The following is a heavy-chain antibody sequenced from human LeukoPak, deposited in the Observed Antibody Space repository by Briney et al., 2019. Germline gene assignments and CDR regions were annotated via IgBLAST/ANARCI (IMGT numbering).Heavy chain of an antibody. D-gene: IGHD5-12*01. CDR3: ARDPHDYSGYDYRIPDY. V-gene: IGHV3-48*01. J-gene: IGHJ4*02. Sequence: GGSLRLSCAASGFTFSSYSMNWVRQAPGKGLEWVSYISSSSSTIYYADSVKGRFTISRDNAKNSLYLQMNSLRAEDTAAYYCARDPHDYSGYDYRIPDYWGQGTLVTVST. CDR2: ISSSSSTI. CDR1: GFTFSSYS.